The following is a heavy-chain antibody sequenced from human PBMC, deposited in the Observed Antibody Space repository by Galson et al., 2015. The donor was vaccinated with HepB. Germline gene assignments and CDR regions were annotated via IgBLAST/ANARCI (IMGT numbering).Heavy chain of an antibody. CDR3: ARSGGSGRFYGMDV. Sequence: SVKVSCKASGYTFTGYYIHWVRQAPGQGLEWMGRINPNSGGTEYAQKFQGRVTMTRDTSIGTAYMELSRLRYDDTVVFYCARSGGSGRFYGMDVWGQGTTVTVSS. J-gene: IGHJ6*02. CDR1: GYTFTGYY. D-gene: IGHD3-10*01. CDR2: INPNSGGT. V-gene: IGHV1-2*05.